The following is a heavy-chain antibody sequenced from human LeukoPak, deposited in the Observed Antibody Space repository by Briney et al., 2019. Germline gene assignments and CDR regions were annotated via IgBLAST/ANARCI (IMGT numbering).Heavy chain of an antibody. V-gene: IGHV3-11*04. CDR1: GFTFSDYY. J-gene: IGHJ4*02. D-gene: IGHD3-22*01. CDR2: ISSSGSTI. Sequence: SGGSLRLSCAASGFTFSDYYMRGNRQAPGKGLEWVSHISSSGSTIYYADSVKGRFIISRDNAKNSLYLQMNSLRVEDTAVYYCARDLADYYDSSGYYWEDYWGQGTLVTVSS. CDR3: ARDLADYYDSSGYYWEDY.